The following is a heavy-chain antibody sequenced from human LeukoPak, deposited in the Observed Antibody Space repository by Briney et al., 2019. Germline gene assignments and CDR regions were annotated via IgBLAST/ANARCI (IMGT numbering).Heavy chain of an antibody. CDR3: ARDPHYGDYVGVS. CDR2: IYYSGST. D-gene: IGHD4-17*01. J-gene: IGHJ5*02. CDR1: GGSISSSSYY. V-gene: IGHV4-39*07. Sequence: SETLSLTCTVSGGSISSSSYYWGWIRQPPGKGLEWIGSIYYSGSTYYNSSLKSRVTISVDTSKNQFSLKLSSVTAADTAVYCCARDPHYGDYVGVSWGQGTLVTVSS.